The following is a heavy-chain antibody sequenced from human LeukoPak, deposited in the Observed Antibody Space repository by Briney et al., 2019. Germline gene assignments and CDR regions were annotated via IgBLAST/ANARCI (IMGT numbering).Heavy chain of an antibody. CDR3: ARGGWVGYGMDV. Sequence: ASVKVSCKASGYTFTSYDIKWVRQATGQGLEWMGWMDPNSGNTGYAQKLQGRVTMTRNTSISTAYMELSSLRSEDTAVYYCARGGWVGYGMDVWGQGTTVTVSS. D-gene: IGHD6-19*01. CDR1: GYTFTSYD. V-gene: IGHV1-8*01. J-gene: IGHJ6*02. CDR2: MDPNSGNT.